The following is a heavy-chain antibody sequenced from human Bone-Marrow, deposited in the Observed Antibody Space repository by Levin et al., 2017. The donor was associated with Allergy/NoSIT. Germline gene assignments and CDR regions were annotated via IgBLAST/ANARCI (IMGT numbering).Heavy chain of an antibody. J-gene: IGHJ6*02. CDR1: RFAFSSYW. Sequence: HPGGSLRLSCEASRFAFSSYWMTWVRQAPGKGLEWVANINKDGGEKYYVDSVKGRFTISRDNTKNLLYLQMNSLRVEDTAVYYCARESYYDFEGYYYGMDVWGQGTTVTVSS. D-gene: IGHD3/OR15-3a*01. CDR2: INKDGGEK. CDR3: ARESYYDFEGYYYGMDV. V-gene: IGHV3-7*01.